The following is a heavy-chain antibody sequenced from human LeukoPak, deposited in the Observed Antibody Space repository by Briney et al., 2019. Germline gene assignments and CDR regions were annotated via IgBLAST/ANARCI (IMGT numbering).Heavy chain of an antibody. CDR1: GYTFTSYH. V-gene: IGHV1-46*01. CDR3: ARVHCSGGCPLRRFDP. Sequence: GASVKVSCKASGYTFTSYHMHWVRQAPGQGLEWMGIINPSGGTTNYAQKFRGRVTMTRDTSISTAYMELSRLRSDDTAVYYCARVHCSGGCPLRRFDPWGQGTLVTVSS. CDR2: INPSGGTT. D-gene: IGHD2-15*01. J-gene: IGHJ5*02.